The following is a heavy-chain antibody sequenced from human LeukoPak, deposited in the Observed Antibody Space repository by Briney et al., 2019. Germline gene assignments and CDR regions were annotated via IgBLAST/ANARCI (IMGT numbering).Heavy chain of an antibody. D-gene: IGHD5-12*01. CDR1: GFTVSSNY. CDR3: AKDRSRYSGYDFDY. J-gene: IGHJ4*02. Sequence: PGGSLRLSCAASGFTVSSNYMSWVRQAPGRGLEWVSVIYSGGSTYYADSVKGRFTISRDNSKNTLYLQMNSLKAEDTAVYDCAKDRSRYSGYDFDYWGQGTLVTVSS. CDR2: IYSGGST. V-gene: IGHV3-66*01.